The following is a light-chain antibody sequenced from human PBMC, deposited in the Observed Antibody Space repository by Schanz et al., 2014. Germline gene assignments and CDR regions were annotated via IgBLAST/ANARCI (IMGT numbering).Light chain of an antibody. Sequence: QSVLTQPPSVSGAPGQRVTISCTGSSSNIGAGYDVHWYQQVPGTAPKVLIYGDNNRPSGVPDRFSRSKSGTSASLAITGLQAEDEADYYCSSYAGGNNRVLFGGGTKLTVL. CDR3: SSYAGGNNRVL. CDR2: GDN. V-gene: IGLV1-40*01. J-gene: IGLJ2*01. CDR1: SSNIGAGYD.